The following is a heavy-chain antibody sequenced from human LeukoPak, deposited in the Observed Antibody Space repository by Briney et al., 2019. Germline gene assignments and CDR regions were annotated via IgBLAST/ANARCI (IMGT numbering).Heavy chain of an antibody. CDR3: ARGLQYCSSTSCLGRFDP. Sequence: SETLSLTCAVYGVSFSGYYWSWVRQPPGKGVGWVGEMNHSGSTNYNPSLKSRVTISVDTSKNQFSLKLSSVTAADTAVYYCARGLQYCSSTSCLGRFDPWGQGTLVTVSS. CDR1: GVSFSGYY. CDR2: MNHSGST. J-gene: IGHJ5*02. D-gene: IGHD2-2*01. V-gene: IGHV4-34*01.